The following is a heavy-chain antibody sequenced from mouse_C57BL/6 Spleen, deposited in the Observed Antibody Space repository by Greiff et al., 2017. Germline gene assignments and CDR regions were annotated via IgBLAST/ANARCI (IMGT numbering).Heavy chain of an antibody. J-gene: IGHJ3*01. CDR1: GFTFSSYG. V-gene: IGHV5-6*01. Sequence: EVQGVESGGDLVKPGGSLKLSCAASGFTFSSYGMSWVRQTPDKRLEWVATISSGGSYTYYPDSVKGRFTISRDNAKNTLYLQMSSLKSEDTAMYYCARREERAWFAYWGQGTLVTVSA. CDR2: ISSGGSYT. CDR3: ARREERAWFAY.